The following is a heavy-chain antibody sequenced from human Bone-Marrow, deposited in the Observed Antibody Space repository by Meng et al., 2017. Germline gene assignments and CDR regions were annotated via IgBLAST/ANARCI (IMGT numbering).Heavy chain of an antibody. CDR1: GYAVPDNW. Sequence: VQMGKRGAKGKRPGGTGKGSLKAYGYAVPDNWVHWVARAPAQGLAWVGRNNPKSGDTHYAQRFQGRVTMTGDKSISTAYMELSGLRSDDTAMYYCARDEDISAAGKLFGGYWGKVSLVTVSS. V-gene: IGHV1-2*06. CDR3: ARDEDISAAGKLFGGY. D-gene: IGHD6-13*01. CDR2: NNPKSGDT. J-gene: IGHJ1*01.